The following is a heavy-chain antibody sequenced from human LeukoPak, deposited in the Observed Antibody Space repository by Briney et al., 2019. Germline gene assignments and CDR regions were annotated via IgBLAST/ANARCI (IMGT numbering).Heavy chain of an antibody. D-gene: IGHD3-22*01. Sequence: GASVKVSCKASGGTFSSYAISWVRQAPGQGLEWMGGIIPIFGTANYAQKFQGRVTITADESTSTAYMELSSLRSEDTAVYYCARDVRTYYYDSSGYSPYNWFDPWGQGTLVTVSS. CDR1: GGTFSSYA. CDR3: ARDVRTYYYDSSGYSPYNWFDP. J-gene: IGHJ5*02. CDR2: IIPIFGTA. V-gene: IGHV1-69*13.